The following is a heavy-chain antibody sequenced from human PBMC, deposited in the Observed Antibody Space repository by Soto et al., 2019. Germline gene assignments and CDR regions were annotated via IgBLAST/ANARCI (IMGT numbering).Heavy chain of an antibody. Sequence: SQTLSLTCAISGDSVSSDSSAWNWVRQSPSGGLEWLGRTYYRSKWYTDYAVSVKSRMTINPDTSKNQVSLQVNSVTPEDTAIYYCARGTHWFDPWGQGTLVTVSS. CDR3: ARGTHWFDP. CDR1: GDSVSSDSSA. CDR2: TYYRSKWYT. V-gene: IGHV6-1*01. J-gene: IGHJ5*02.